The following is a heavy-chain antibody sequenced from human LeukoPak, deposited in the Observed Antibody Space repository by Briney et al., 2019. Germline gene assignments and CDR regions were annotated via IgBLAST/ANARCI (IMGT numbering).Heavy chain of an antibody. J-gene: IGHJ4*02. CDR1: GITVSSTY. Sequence: GGSLRLSCAASGITVSSTYMSWVRQAPGKGLEWVSVIYTGGKTDYADSVKGRFTISRDNSKNTLYLQMNGLRAEDTAVYYCARVGCSTTSCYGDYWGQGTLVTVSS. D-gene: IGHD2-2*01. CDR2: IYTGGKT. V-gene: IGHV3-53*01. CDR3: ARVGCSTTSCYGDY.